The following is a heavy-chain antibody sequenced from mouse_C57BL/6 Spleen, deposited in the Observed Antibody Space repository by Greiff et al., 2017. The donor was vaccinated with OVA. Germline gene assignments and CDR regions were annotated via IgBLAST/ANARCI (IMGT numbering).Heavy chain of an antibody. Sequence: EVQGVESGEGLVKPGGSLKLSCAASGFTFSSYAMSWVRQTPEKRLEWVAYISSGGDYIYYADTVKGRFTISRDNARNTLYLQMSSLKSEDTAMYYCTRDQEAYYYGSSYWFAYWGQGTLVTVSA. CDR1: GFTFSSYA. CDR3: TRDQEAYYYGSSYWFAY. J-gene: IGHJ3*01. CDR2: ISSGGDYI. D-gene: IGHD1-1*01. V-gene: IGHV5-9-1*02.